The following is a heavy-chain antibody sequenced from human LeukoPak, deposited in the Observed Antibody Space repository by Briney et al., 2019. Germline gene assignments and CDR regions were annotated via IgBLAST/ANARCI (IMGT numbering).Heavy chain of an antibody. Sequence: SETLSLTCTVSGGSISSSSYYWGWIRQPPGKGLEWIGSIYYSGSTYYNPSLKSRVTISVYTSKNQFSLKLRSVTAADTAVYYCARHPCSGGSCPLDYYYYYGMDVWGQGTTVTVSS. V-gene: IGHV4-39*01. CDR1: GGSISSSSYY. CDR3: ARHPCSGGSCPLDYYYYYGMDV. J-gene: IGHJ6*02. D-gene: IGHD2-15*01. CDR2: IYYSGST.